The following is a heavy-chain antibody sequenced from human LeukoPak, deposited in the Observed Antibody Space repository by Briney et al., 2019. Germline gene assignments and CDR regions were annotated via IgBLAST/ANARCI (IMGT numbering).Heavy chain of an antibody. V-gene: IGHV1-8*01. CDR2: MNPNSGNT. CDR1: GYTFTSYD. Sequence: ASVKVSCKASGYTFTSYDINWVRQATGQGLEWMGWMNPNSGNTGYAQKFQGRVTMTRNTSISTAYMELSSLRSEDTAVYYCARESEAARPEAFDIWGQGTMVTVSS. D-gene: IGHD6-6*01. CDR3: ARESEAARPEAFDI. J-gene: IGHJ3*02.